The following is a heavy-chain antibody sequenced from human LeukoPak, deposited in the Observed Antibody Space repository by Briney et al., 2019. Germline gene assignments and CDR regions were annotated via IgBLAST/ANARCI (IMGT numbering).Heavy chain of an antibody. CDR3: SITIFGVVINYFDY. J-gene: IGHJ4*02. CDR1: GFTFSNAW. V-gene: IGHV3-15*01. CDR2: IKSKTDGWTT. D-gene: IGHD3-3*01. Sequence: PGGSLRLSCAASGFTFSNAWMSWVRQAPGKGLEWVGRIKSKTDGWTTDYAAPVKGRFTISRDDSKNTLYLQMNSLKTEDTAVYYCSITIFGVVINYFDYWGQGTLVTVSS.